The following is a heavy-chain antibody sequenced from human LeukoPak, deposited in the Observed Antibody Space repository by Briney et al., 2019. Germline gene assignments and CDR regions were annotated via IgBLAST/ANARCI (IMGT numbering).Heavy chain of an antibody. Sequence: ASVKVSCKASGYTFTGYYMHWVRQAPGQGLEWMGIINPSGGSTSYAQKFQGRVTMTRDMSTSTVYMELSSLRSEDTAVYYCARGNYCSSTSCTVGGMDVWGKGTTVTVSS. CDR2: INPSGGST. D-gene: IGHD2-2*01. V-gene: IGHV1-46*01. CDR3: ARGNYCSSTSCTVGGMDV. J-gene: IGHJ6*03. CDR1: GYTFTGYY.